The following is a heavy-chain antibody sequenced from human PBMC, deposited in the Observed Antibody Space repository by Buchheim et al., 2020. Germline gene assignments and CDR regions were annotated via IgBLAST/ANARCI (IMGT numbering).Heavy chain of an antibody. V-gene: IGHV3-30*14. Sequence: QVQLVESGGGVVQPGRSLRLSCAASGFTFSSYAMHWVRQAPGKGLEWVAVISYDGSHKYYADSVKGRFTISRDNSKNSLFLQMNSQRAEDTAVYDCARYTERYYYYGMDVWGQGNT. CDR3: ARYTERYYYYGMDV. CDR1: GFTFSSYA. CDR2: ISYDGSHK. J-gene: IGHJ6*02. D-gene: IGHD2-2*02.